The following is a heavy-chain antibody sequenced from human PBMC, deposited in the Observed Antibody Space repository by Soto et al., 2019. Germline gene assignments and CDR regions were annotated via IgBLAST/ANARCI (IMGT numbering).Heavy chain of an antibody. CDR2: IRSKAYGGTT. Sequence: GGSLRLSCTASGSTFGDYAMSWFRQAPGKGLEWVGFIRSKAYGGTTHYAASVKGRFTISRDDSKSIAYLQMNSLKTEDTAVYYCSTNYYDSSGYDNWFDPWGQGTLVTVSS. V-gene: IGHV3-49*03. CDR3: STNYYDSSGYDNWFDP. J-gene: IGHJ5*02. D-gene: IGHD3-22*01. CDR1: GSTFGDYA.